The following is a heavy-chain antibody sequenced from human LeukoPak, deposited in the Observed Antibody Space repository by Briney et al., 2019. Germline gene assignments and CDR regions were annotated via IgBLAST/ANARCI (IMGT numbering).Heavy chain of an antibody. Sequence: PSETLSLTCTVSGGSISSYYWSWIRQPPGKGLEWIGYIYYSGSTNYNPSLKSRVTISVDTSKNQFSLKLSSVTAADTAVYYCARDGYNYGFSDYWGQGTLVTVSS. J-gene: IGHJ4*02. CDR3: ARDGYNYGFSDY. D-gene: IGHD5-18*01. CDR2: IYYSGST. CDR1: GGSISSYY. V-gene: IGHV4-59*01.